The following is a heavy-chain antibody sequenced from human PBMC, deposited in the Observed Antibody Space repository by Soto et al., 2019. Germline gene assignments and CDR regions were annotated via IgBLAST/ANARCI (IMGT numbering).Heavy chain of an antibody. CDR3: ARDLNYGGNWFDP. J-gene: IGHJ5*02. V-gene: IGHV4-30-2*05. CDR2: IYHSGST. Sequence: SETLSLTCTVSGNSVSSGTYYWNWIRQPPGKGLEWIGYIYHSGSTYYNPSLKSRVTISVDTSKNQFSLKLSSVTAADTAVYYCARDLNYGGNWFDPWGQGTLVTVSS. CDR1: GNSVSSGTYY. D-gene: IGHD4-17*01.